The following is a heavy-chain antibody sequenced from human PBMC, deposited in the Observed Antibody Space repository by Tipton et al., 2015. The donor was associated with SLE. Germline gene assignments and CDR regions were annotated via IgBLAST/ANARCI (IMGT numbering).Heavy chain of an antibody. V-gene: IGHV4-39*07. Sequence: LRLSCTVSGGSINSSSYYWGWIRQPPGKGLEWIGSIYYSGSTYYNPSLKSRVTISVDTSKNQFSLKLSSVTAADTAVYYCARDQSTYYYDSSGRDAFDIWGQGTMVTVSS. J-gene: IGHJ3*02. D-gene: IGHD3-22*01. CDR1: GGSINSSSYY. CDR2: IYYSGST. CDR3: ARDQSTYYYDSSGRDAFDI.